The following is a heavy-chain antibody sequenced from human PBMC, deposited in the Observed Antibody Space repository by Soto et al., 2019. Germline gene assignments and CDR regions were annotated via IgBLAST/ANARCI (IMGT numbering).Heavy chain of an antibody. V-gene: IGHV1-8*02. Sequence: ASLKVSCKXSGYTFTNNDVSWVRQATGQGLEWMGCMNPGSGDTGYAQKFQGRVTMTRDISIATAYMELNSLTSEDTAIYYCARMESFGSLNWFDPWGQGTLVTVSS. CDR1: GYTFTNND. CDR3: ARMESFGSLNWFDP. J-gene: IGHJ5*02. D-gene: IGHD5-18*01. CDR2: MNPGSGDT.